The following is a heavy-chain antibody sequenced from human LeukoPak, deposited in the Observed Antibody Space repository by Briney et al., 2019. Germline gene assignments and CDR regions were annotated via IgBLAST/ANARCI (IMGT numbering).Heavy chain of an antibody. V-gene: IGHV6-1*01. CDR1: GDSVSRNSAA. D-gene: IGHD3-3*01. CDR2: TYYRSKWYN. CDR3: ATDFDFWSGYPAGPFDY. Sequence: SQTLSLTCAISGDSVSRNSAAWNWIRQSPSRGLEWLGRTYYRSKWYNDYAVSVKSRITINPDTSKNQFSLQLNSVTPEDTVVYYCATDFDFWSGYPAGPFDYWGQGTLVTVSS. J-gene: IGHJ4*02.